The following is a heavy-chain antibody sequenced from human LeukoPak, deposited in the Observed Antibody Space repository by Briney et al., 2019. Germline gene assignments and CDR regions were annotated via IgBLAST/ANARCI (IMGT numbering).Heavy chain of an antibody. V-gene: IGHV3-48*02. CDR1: GFTFSSYS. CDR2: ISSSSSTI. J-gene: IGHJ4*02. CDR3: ASFGMRSDY. D-gene: IGHD3-10*01. Sequence: GGSLRLSCAASGFTFSSYSMNWVRQAPGKGLEWVSYISSSSSTIYYADSVKGRFTISRDNAKNLLYLQMSSLRDEDTAVYYCASFGMRSDYWGQGTLVTVSS.